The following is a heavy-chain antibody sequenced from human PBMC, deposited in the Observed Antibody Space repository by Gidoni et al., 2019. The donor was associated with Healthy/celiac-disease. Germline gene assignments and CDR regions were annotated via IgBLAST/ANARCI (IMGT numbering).Heavy chain of an antibody. CDR1: GGTFSSYA. CDR3: ARWREGYGSGSHPFDY. D-gene: IGHD3-10*01. Sequence: QVQLVQSGAEVKKPGSSVKVSCKASGGTFSSYAISWVRQAPGQGLEWMGGIIPIVGTANYAQKFQGRVTITADESTSTAYMELSSLRSEDTAVYYCARWREGYGSGSHPFDYWGQGTLVTVSS. CDR2: IIPIVGTA. V-gene: IGHV1-69*01. J-gene: IGHJ4*02.